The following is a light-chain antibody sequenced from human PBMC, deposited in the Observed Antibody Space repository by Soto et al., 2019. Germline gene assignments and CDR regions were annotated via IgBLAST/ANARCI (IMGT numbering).Light chain of an antibody. J-gene: IGKJ5*01. CDR2: GAS. CDR3: QQYGSSPRIT. CDR1: QSVRSH. V-gene: IGKV3-20*01. Sequence: EIVLTQSPATLSLSPGERATLSCRASQSVRSHLGWYQQKPGQAPRLLIHGASSRATGIPDGFSGSGSGTDFTLTISRLEPEDFAVYYCQQYGSSPRITFGQGTRLEIK.